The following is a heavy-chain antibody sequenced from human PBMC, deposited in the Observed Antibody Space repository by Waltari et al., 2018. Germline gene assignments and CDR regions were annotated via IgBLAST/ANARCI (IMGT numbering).Heavy chain of an antibody. V-gene: IGHV4-31*03. CDR2: IYYSGST. D-gene: IGHD3-22*01. CDR1: GGSISSGGYY. CDR3: ATTQHYYYDSSGTSFDY. Sequence: QVQLQESGPGLVKPSQTLSLTCTVSGGSISSGGYYWRWIRQHPGKGLEWIGYIYYSGSTYNNPSLKSRVTISVDTSKNQFSLKLSSVTAADTAVYYCATTQHYYYDSSGTSFDYWGQGTLVTVSS. J-gene: IGHJ4*02.